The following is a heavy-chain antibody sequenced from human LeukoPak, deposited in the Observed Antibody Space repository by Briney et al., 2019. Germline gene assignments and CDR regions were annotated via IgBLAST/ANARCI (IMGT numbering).Heavy chain of an antibody. CDR3: ARKVAGPFDY. CDR2: IYSGGST. V-gene: IGHV3-66*01. J-gene: IGHJ4*02. Sequence: GGSLRLSCAASGFTVSSNYMSWVRQAPGKGLEWVSVIYSGGSTYYADSVKGRFTISRDNSKNTLYLQMNSLRAEDMAVYYCARKVAGPFDYWGQGTLVTVSS. D-gene: IGHD6-19*01. CDR1: GFTVSSNY.